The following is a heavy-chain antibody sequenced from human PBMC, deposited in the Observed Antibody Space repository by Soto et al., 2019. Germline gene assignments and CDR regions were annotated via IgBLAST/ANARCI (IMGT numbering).Heavy chain of an antibody. CDR1: GFTFDDYA. D-gene: IGHD3-9*01. V-gene: IGHV3-9*01. J-gene: IGHJ4*02. CDR3: AKEGILTGYFDC. Sequence: VQLVESGGGLVQPGRSLRLSCAASGFTFDDYAMHWVRQAPGKGLEWVSGISWNSGSIGYADSVKGRFTISRDNAKNSLYLQMNSLRAEDTALYYCAKEGILTGYFDCWGQGTLVTVSS. CDR2: ISWNSGSI.